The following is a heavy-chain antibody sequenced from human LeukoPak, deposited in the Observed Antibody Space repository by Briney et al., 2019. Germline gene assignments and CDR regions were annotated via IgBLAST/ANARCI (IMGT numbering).Heavy chain of an antibody. D-gene: IGHD2-2*01. CDR3: GRVYCSTTSCYDYYDYYMNV. CDR2: TNWDGAST. Sequence: GGSLRLSCAASGFRFDDYGMSWVRHVPGKGLEWVSGTNWDGASTGYADSVKGRFTISRDNVKNFLYLQMNSLRVEDTALYFCGRVYCSTTSCYDYYDYYMNVWGKGTTVTVSS. V-gene: IGHV3-20*04. J-gene: IGHJ6*03. CDR1: GFRFDDYG.